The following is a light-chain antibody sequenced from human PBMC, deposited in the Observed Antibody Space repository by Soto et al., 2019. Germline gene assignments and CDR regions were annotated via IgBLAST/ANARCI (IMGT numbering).Light chain of an antibody. CDR1: SSNIGSNT. Sequence: QSVLTQPPSASGTPGRRVTISCSGSSSNIGSNTVNWFQQLPGTAPKLLIYSNNHRPSGVPDRFSGSKSGTSASLAISGLQSEDEADYYCAAWDDSLNGWVFGGGTKLTVL. J-gene: IGLJ3*02. CDR2: SNN. V-gene: IGLV1-44*01. CDR3: AAWDDSLNGWV.